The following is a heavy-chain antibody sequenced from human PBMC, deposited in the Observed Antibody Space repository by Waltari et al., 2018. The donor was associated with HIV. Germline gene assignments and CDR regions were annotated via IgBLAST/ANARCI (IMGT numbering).Heavy chain of an antibody. V-gene: IGHV4-61*01. CDR3: ARKYDSDAFDI. CDR1: DGSVSSGSHY. CDR2: IYYSGRT. J-gene: IGHJ3*02. Sequence: QVQLQESGPGLVKPSETLSLTCTVSDGSVSSGSHYWSWIRQPPGKGLEWIGYIYYSGRTNYHPSLKSRVTISVDTSKNQFSLKLSSVTAADTAVYYCARKYDSDAFDIWGQGTMVTVSS. D-gene: IGHD3-16*01.